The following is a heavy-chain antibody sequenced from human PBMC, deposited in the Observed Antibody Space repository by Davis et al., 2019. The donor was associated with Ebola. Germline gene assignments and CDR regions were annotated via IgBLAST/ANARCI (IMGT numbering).Heavy chain of an antibody. CDR1: GFTFSSYG. CDR3: AKGGGVTMVRGVIINPPSHYYYYGMDV. V-gene: IGHV3-30*02. CDR2: IWYDGSNK. J-gene: IGHJ6*02. Sequence: GESLKISCAASGFTFSSYGMHWVRQVPGKGLEWVAVIWYDGSNKYYADSVKGRFTISRDNSKNTLYLQMNSLRAEDTAVYYCAKGGGVTMVRGVIINPPSHYYYYGMDVWGQGTTVTVSS. D-gene: IGHD3-10*01.